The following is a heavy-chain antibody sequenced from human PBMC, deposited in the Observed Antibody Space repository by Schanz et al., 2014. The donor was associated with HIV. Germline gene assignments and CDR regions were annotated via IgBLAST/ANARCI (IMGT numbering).Heavy chain of an antibody. V-gene: IGHV3-23*01. D-gene: IGHD1-26*01. J-gene: IGHJ1*01. Sequence: EVQLLESGGGLVQPGGSLRLSCAASGFIFSSYAMSWVRLAPGKGLEWVSTVGYGGDNTYYADSVEGRFTISRDNSKNTVYLQMNSLRAEDTALYYCAKRGPYTGRYEYFQQWGQGTLVTVSS. CDR2: VGYGGDNT. CDR1: GFIFSSYA. CDR3: AKRGPYTGRYEYFQQ.